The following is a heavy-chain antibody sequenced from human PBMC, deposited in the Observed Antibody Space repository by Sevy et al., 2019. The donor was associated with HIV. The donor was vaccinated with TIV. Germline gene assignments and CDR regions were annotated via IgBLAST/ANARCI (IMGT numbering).Heavy chain of an antibody. D-gene: IGHD3-10*01. CDR3: ARGPRYYYGSGSYYRGKTTWFDP. V-gene: IGHV3-11*06. CDR2: ITSSSSYT. J-gene: IGHJ5*02. CDR1: RFTFSDYY. Sequence: GGSLRLSCAASRFTFSDYYMSWIRQAPGKGLEWVSYITSSSSYTNYADSVKGRFTISRDNAKNSLYLQMNSLRAEDTAVYYCARGPRYYYGSGSYYRGKTTWFDPWGHGTLVTVSS.